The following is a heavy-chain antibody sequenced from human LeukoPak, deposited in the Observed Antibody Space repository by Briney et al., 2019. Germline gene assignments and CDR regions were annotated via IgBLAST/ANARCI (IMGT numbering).Heavy chain of an antibody. D-gene: IGHD3-9*01. Sequence: GGSLRLSCAASGFTFSSYWMSRVRQAPGKGLEWVANIKQDGSEKYYVDSVKGRFTISRDNPKNTVYLQMNSLSTEDTAVYYCAIEISRLVIHAFDLWGQGTMVTVSS. CDR3: AIEISRLVIHAFDL. CDR2: IKQDGSEK. J-gene: IGHJ3*01. V-gene: IGHV3-7*01. CDR1: GFTFSSYW.